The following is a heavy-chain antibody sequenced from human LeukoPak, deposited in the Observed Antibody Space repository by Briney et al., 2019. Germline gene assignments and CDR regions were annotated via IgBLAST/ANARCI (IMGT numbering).Heavy chain of an antibody. CDR2: INHSGST. CDR1: GYSISSACY. Sequence: SETLSLTCGVSGYSISSACYWGWIRQPPGKGLEWIGEINHSGSTNYNPSLKSRVTISVDTSKNQFSLKLSSVTAADTAVYYCARVDGGVVPAAISSPHFDYWGQGTLVTVSS. J-gene: IGHJ4*02. CDR3: ARVDGGVVPAAISSPHFDY. V-gene: IGHV4-38-2*01. D-gene: IGHD2-2*02.